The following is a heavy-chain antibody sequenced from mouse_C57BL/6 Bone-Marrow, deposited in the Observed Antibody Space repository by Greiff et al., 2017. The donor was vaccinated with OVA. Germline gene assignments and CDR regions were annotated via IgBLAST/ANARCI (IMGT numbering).Heavy chain of an antibody. CDR3: ARDGRLRREDWCAY. J-gene: IGHJ3*01. V-gene: IGHV5-4*01. CDR1: GFTFSSYA. CDR2: ISDGGSYT. D-gene: IGHD2-2*01. Sequence: EVQLVESGGGLVKPGGSLKLSCAASGFTFSSYAMSWVRQTPEKRLEWVATISDGGSYTYYPDNVKGRFTISRDNAKNNLYLQMSHLKSEDTAMYYCARDGRLRREDWCAYWGQGTLVTVAA.